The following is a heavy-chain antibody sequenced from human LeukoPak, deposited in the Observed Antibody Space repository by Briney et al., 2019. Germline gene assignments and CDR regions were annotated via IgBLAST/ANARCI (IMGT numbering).Heavy chain of an antibody. CDR1: GFTFSDYW. CDR2: ISGSGGST. D-gene: IGHD3-16*02. Sequence: GGSLRLSCAASGFTFSDYWMSWVRQAPGKGLEWVSAISGSGGSTYYADSVKGRFTISRDNSKNTLYLQMNSLRAEDTAVYYCAKDPVWGSYRYTGGYFDYWGQGTLVTVSS. CDR3: AKDPVWGSYRYTGGYFDY. J-gene: IGHJ4*02. V-gene: IGHV3-23*01.